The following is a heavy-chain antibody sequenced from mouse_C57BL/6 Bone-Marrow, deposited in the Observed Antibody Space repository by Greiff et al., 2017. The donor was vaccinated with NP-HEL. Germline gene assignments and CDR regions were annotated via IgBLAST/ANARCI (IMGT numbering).Heavy chain of an antibody. CDR2: IHPNSGST. CDR3: ARDHITTVVASYWYFDV. CDR1: GYTFTSYW. D-gene: IGHD1-1*01. Sequence: QVQLQQPGAELVKPGASVKLSCKASGYTFTSYWMHWVKQRPGQGLEWIGMIHPNSGSTNYNEKFKSKATLTVDKSSSTAYMQLSSLTSEDSAVYYGARDHITTVVASYWYFDVWGTGTTVTVSS. J-gene: IGHJ1*03. V-gene: IGHV1-64*01.